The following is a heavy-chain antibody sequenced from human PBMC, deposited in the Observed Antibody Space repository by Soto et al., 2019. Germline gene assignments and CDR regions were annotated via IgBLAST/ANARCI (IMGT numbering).Heavy chain of an antibody. Sequence: PSETLSLTCTVSGGSVSSGSYYWSWIRQPPGKGLEWIGYIYYSGSTNYNPSLKSRVTISVDTSKNQFSLKLLSVTTADTAVYFCAAGEASSRNLAPYYLDFWGQGTLVTVSS. CDR1: GGSVSSGSYY. V-gene: IGHV4-61*01. J-gene: IGHJ4*02. CDR2: IYYSGST. CDR3: AAGEASSRNLAPYYLDF. D-gene: IGHD6-13*01.